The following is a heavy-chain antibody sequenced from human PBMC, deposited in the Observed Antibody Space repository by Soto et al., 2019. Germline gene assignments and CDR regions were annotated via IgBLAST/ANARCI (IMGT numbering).Heavy chain of an antibody. J-gene: IGHJ6*02. CDR1: GYSFTISW. V-gene: IGHV5-10-1*01. D-gene: IGHD2-8*01. CDR2: VDPTDSYS. CDR3: ATESYSPSADCSTYCTYDIKV. Sequence: LGESLKISCKGSGYSFTISWLTWVRQMPGKGLEWLGRVDPTDSYSNYSPSFQGHVAISADKSISTAYLQWSSLKASDTAMYYCATESYSPSADCSTYCTYDIKVWGQGTRVTVSS.